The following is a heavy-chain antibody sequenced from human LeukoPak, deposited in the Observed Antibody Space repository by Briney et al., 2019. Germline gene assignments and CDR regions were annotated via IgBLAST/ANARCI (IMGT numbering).Heavy chain of an antibody. CDR2: MYYNGNT. J-gene: IGHJ3*02. CDR3: ATIAPGTHAFDM. V-gene: IGHV4-39*02. D-gene: IGHD2-21*01. Sequence: PSETLSLTCTVSGGSISSGSYYWGWIRQPPGKGLEWIWSMYYNGNTYYNPSLKSRVTISVDTSKNHFSLRLSSVTAADTAVYYCATIAPGTHAFDMWGQGTAVTVSP. CDR1: GGSISSGSYY.